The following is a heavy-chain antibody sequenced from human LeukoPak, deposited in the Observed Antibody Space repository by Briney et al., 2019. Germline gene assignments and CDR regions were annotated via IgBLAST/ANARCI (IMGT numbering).Heavy chain of an antibody. CDR2: INHSGST. J-gene: IGHJ3*02. CDR1: GGSFSGYY. Sequence: MSSETLSLTCAVYGGSFSGYYWSWIRQPPGKGLEWIGEINHSGSTNYNPSLKSRVTISVDTSKNQFSLKLSSVTAADTAVYYCARVDCSGGSCYTDAFDIWGQGTMVTVSS. V-gene: IGHV4-34*01. D-gene: IGHD2-15*01. CDR3: ARVDCSGGSCYTDAFDI.